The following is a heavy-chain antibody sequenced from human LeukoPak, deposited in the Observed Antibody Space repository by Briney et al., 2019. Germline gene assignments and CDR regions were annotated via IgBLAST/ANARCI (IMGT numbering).Heavy chain of an antibody. CDR3: ARTLRGGGALDY. V-gene: IGHV3-7*03. Sequence: PGGSLRLSCAASGFTFSNYWLNWVRQAPGKGLEWVANIKEDGSEKYYVDSVKGRFTMSRDNVKNSLFLQMNSLRAEDTAVYYCARTLRGGGALDYWGQGTLVTVSS. D-gene: IGHD3-16*01. CDR1: GFTFSNYW. J-gene: IGHJ4*02. CDR2: IKEDGSEK.